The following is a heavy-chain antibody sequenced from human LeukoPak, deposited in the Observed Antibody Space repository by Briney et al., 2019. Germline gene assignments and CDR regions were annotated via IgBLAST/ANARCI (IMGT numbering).Heavy chain of an antibody. D-gene: IGHD3-22*01. Sequence: SETLSLTCAVYGGSFSGYYWSWIRQPPGKGLEWIGEINHSGSTNYNPSLKSRVTISVDTSKSQFSLKLSSVTAADTAVYYCARGSDSSGYFFFDYWGQGTLVTVSS. CDR2: INHSGST. J-gene: IGHJ4*02. CDR1: GGSFSGYY. V-gene: IGHV4-34*01. CDR3: ARGSDSSGYFFFDY.